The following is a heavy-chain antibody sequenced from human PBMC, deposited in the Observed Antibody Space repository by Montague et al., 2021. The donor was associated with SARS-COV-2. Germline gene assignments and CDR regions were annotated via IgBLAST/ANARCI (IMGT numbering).Heavy chain of an antibody. Sequence: SETLSLTCSVYGDSITDHYWTWIRQPPGKGLEWIGRMNLSGKTNYNPSLNSRLTMSADTSKNQFSLKLTSVTAADTAIYFCARDRFDFGAGRQGTIDFWGQGTLVTVSS. D-gene: IGHD4/OR15-4a*01. J-gene: IGHJ4*02. CDR1: GDSITDHY. CDR2: MNLSGKT. CDR3: ARDRFDFGAGRQGTIDF. V-gene: IGHV4-4*07.